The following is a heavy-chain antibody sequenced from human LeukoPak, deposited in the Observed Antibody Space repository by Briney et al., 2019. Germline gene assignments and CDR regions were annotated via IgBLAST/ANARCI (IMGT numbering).Heavy chain of an antibody. CDR2: ISSNGRTM. V-gene: IGHV3-11*01. CDR1: GFTFSDCY. Sequence: GVSLRLSCAASGFTFSDCYMSWVRQAPGKGLEWVSYISSNGRTMYYADSVKGRFTVSRDNAKNSLYLQMNSLRAEDTAVYYCASQYGLDYWGQGTLVTVSS. J-gene: IGHJ4*02. CDR3: ASQYGLDY. D-gene: IGHD3-10*01.